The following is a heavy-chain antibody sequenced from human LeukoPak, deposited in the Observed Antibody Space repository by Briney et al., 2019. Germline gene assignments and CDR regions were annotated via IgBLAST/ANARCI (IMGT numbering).Heavy chain of an antibody. D-gene: IGHD3-22*01. CDR1: GFTFSDYY. Sequence: GVSLRLSCAASGFTFSDYYMSWIRQSPGNGLEWVSYISTSGSTIYYADSVKGRFTVSRGNAKNSLFLQMNSLRAEDTAVYYCARVVSENSGYQGYWGQGTLVTVSS. J-gene: IGHJ4*02. V-gene: IGHV3-11*04. CDR2: ISTSGSTI. CDR3: ARVVSENSGYQGY.